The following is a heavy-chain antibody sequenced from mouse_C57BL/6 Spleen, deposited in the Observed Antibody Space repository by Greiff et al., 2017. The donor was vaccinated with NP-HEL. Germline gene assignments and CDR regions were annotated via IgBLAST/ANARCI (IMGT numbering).Heavy chain of an antibody. Sequence: QVQLQQSGPELVKPGASVKISCKASGYAFSSSWMNWVKQRPGKGLEWIGRIYPGDGDTNYNGKFKGKATLTADKSSSTAYMQLSSLTSEDSAVYFCARKDYGSSWFAYWGQRTLVTVSA. CDR3: ARKDYGSSWFAY. V-gene: IGHV1-82*01. J-gene: IGHJ3*01. CDR2: IYPGDGDT. CDR1: GYAFSSSW. D-gene: IGHD1-1*01.